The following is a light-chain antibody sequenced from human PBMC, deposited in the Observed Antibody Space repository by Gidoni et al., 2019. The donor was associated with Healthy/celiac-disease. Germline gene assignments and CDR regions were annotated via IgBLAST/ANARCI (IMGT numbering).Light chain of an antibody. CDR1: SSNIGSNT. CDR2: SNN. Sequence: QPVLTQPPSASGTPGQRVTISCSGSSSNIGSNTVNWYQQPPGTAPKLLIYSNNRRPSGVPDRFSGSKSGTSASLAISGLQSEDEADYYCAAWDDSLNGVVFGGGTKLTVL. J-gene: IGLJ2*01. CDR3: AAWDDSLNGVV. V-gene: IGLV1-44*01.